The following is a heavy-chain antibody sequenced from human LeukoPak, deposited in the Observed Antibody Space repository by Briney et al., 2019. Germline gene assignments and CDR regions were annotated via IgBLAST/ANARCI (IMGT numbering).Heavy chain of an antibody. CDR3: AREERRYCSGGSCYKQNYYYYYGMDV. J-gene: IGHJ6*02. CDR1: GFTFSSYG. D-gene: IGHD2-15*01. V-gene: IGHV3-33*01. CDR2: IWYDGSNK. Sequence: PGRSLRLSCAASGFTFSSYGMHWVRQAPGKGLEWVAVIWYDGSNKYYADSVKGRFTISRDNSKNTLYLRMNSLRAEDTAVYYCAREERRYCSGGSCYKQNYYYYYGMDVWGQGTTVTVSS.